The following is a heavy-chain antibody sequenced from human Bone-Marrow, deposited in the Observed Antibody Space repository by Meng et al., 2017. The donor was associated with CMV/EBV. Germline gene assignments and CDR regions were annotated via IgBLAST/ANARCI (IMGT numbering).Heavy chain of an antibody. V-gene: IGHV4-30-4*08. Sequence: QVRLQNSGPGLVKPSQTLSLTCTVSGGSISSGDYYWSWIRQPPGKGLEWIGYIYYSGSTYYNPSLKSRVTISVDTSKNQFSLKLSSVTAADTAVYYCAGTPIAAAGLFDYWGQGTLVTVSS. CDR2: IYYSGST. J-gene: IGHJ4*02. D-gene: IGHD6-13*01. CDR1: GGSISSGDYY. CDR3: AGTPIAAAGLFDY.